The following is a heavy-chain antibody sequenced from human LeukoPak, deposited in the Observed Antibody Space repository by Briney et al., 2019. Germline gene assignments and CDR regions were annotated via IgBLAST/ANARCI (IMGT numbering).Heavy chain of an antibody. CDR1: GYTFTSYD. V-gene: IGHV1-8*03. CDR3: ARASSYSNYYYYYYMDV. Sequence: GASVKVSCKASGYTFTSYDINWVRQATGQGLEWMGWMNPNSGNTGYAQKFQGRVTITRNTSISTAYMELSSLRSEDTAVYYCARASSYSNYYYYYYMDVWGKGTTVTVSS. D-gene: IGHD4-11*01. CDR2: MNPNSGNT. J-gene: IGHJ6*03.